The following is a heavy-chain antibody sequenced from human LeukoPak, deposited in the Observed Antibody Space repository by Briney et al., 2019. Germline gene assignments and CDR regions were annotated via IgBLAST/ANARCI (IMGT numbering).Heavy chain of an antibody. D-gene: IGHD6-13*01. J-gene: IGHJ6*03. CDR2: IYYTGTT. Sequence: NPSETLSLTYTVSGASISDYYWSWIRQPPGKGLEWIGYIYYTGTTNYNPSLKSRVTISVDTSKNQFSLKVSSVTAADTAVYYCARDGYGSSMDVWGKGTTVTVSS. CDR3: ARDGYGSSMDV. CDR1: GASISDYY. V-gene: IGHV4-59*01.